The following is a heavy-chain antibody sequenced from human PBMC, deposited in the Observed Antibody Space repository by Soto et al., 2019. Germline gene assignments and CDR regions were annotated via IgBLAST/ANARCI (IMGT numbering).Heavy chain of an antibody. Sequence: QVQLVQSGAEVKKPGSSVNVSCKASGGTFSSYAISWVRQAPGQGLEWMGGIIPIFGTANYAQKFQCRVTISADKITSPAYMELRSLRSEDMAVYYCARDLGDIAVAGRALAPGWFAPWGQGTLVAVSS. V-gene: IGHV1-69*06. CDR1: GGTFSSYA. J-gene: IGHJ5*02. D-gene: IGHD6-19*01. CDR2: IIPIFGTA. CDR3: ARDLGDIAVAGRALAPGWFAP.